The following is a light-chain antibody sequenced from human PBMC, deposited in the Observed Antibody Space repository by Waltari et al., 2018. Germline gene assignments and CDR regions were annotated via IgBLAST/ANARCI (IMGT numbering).Light chain of an antibody. CDR2: LGS. CDR1: QTLLHRNGNNY. J-gene: IGKJ1*01. CDR3: MQSLQTLWT. V-gene: IGKV2-28*01. Sequence: DIVLTQSRLSLPVTPGEPASISCRSRQTLLHRNGNNYLYWYLQKPAHSPHLLIYLGSNRASGVPDRFSGSGSGTDFILRISRVEAEDVGVYYCMQSLQTLWTFGQGTKVEIK.